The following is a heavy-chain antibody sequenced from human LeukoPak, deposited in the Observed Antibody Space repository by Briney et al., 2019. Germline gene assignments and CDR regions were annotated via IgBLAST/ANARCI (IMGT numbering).Heavy chain of an antibody. CDR1: GYTLTELS. V-gene: IGHV1-24*01. D-gene: IGHD3-22*01. Sequence: ASVKVSCKVSGYTLTELSMHWVRQAPGKGLEWMGGFDPEDGETIYAQKFQGRVTITADESTSTAYMELSSLRSEDTAVYYCAHNYYDSSGYYSPLGYWGQGTLVTVSS. J-gene: IGHJ4*02. CDR2: FDPEDGET. CDR3: AHNYYDSSGYYSPLGY.